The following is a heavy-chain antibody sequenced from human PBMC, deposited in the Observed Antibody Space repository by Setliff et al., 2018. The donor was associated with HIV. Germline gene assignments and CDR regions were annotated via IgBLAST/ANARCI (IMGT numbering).Heavy chain of an antibody. Sequence: ASVKVSCKASGYTYTNYAISWVRQAPGQGLEWMGYVSAYNANTNYAQKFQGRVTMTSDTSTSTAYMELGSLTSDDTAVYFCASGTTLARGVISFDYWGQGTQVTVSS. V-gene: IGHV1-18*01. CDR3: ASGTTLARGVISFDY. CDR1: GYTYTNYA. D-gene: IGHD3-10*01. CDR2: VSAYNANT. J-gene: IGHJ4*02.